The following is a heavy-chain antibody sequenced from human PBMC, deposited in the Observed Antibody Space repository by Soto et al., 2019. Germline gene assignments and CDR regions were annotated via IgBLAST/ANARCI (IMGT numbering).Heavy chain of an antibody. D-gene: IGHD3-10*01. CDR1: GFAFSSYA. CDR2: ISYDGSNK. Sequence: QVQLVESGGGVVQPGRSLRLSCAASGFAFSSYAMHWVRQAPGKGLEWVAVISYDGSNKYYADSVKGRFTISRDNSKNTLYLKMNSLSAEDTAVYYCARDLSGSGDWGQGTLVTVSS. CDR3: ARDLSGSGD. J-gene: IGHJ4*02. V-gene: IGHV3-30-3*01.